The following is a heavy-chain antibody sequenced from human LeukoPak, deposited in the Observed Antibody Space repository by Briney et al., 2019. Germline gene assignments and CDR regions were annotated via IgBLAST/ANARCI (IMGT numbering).Heavy chain of an antibody. J-gene: IGHJ4*02. Sequence: GGSLRLSCAASGFTFSSHSMNWVRQAPGKGLEWVSSISSSSSYIYYADSVKGRFTISRDNAKNSLYLQMNSLRAEDTAVYYCARDSSGVGVDFDYWGQGTLVTVSS. CDR2: ISSSSSYI. V-gene: IGHV3-21*01. CDR1: GFTFSSHS. CDR3: ARDSSGVGVDFDY. D-gene: IGHD1-26*01.